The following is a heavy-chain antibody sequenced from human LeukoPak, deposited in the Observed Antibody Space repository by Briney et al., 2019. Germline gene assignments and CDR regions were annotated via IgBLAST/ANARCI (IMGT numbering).Heavy chain of an antibody. J-gene: IGHJ4*02. Sequence: SETLSLTCTVSGGSISSSSYYWGWIRQPPGKGLEWIGSIYYSGSTYYNPSLKSRVTISVETSKNQFSLKLSSVTAADTAVYYCARQGRYYDSSGYFWWGQGTLVTVSS. CDR3: ARQGRYYDSSGYFW. V-gene: IGHV4-39*01. CDR2: IYYSGST. CDR1: GGSISSSSYY. D-gene: IGHD3-22*01.